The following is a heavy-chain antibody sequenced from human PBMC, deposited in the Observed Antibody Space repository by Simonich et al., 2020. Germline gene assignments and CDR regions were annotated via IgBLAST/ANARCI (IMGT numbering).Heavy chain of an antibody. CDR2: SYHGGST. Sequence: QVQLQESGPGLVKPSETLSLTCAVSGYSISSGYYWGWTRQPRGKGVEWVGSSYHGGSTYYIPPLKSPVTISVDTSKIQFSLKRRSVTAADTSVYYCARVGYSNYYYYGMDVWGQGTTVTVSS. V-gene: IGHV4-38-2*01. D-gene: IGHD6-13*01. CDR3: ARVGYSNYYYYGMDV. CDR1: GYSISSGYY. J-gene: IGHJ6*02.